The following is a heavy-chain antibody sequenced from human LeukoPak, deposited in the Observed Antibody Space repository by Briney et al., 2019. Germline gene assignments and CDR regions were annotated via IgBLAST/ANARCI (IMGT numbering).Heavy chain of an antibody. CDR3: ARDSLGGSYGYEEYDSSGYYHPDY. CDR2: ISYDGSNK. V-gene: IGHV3-30*03. D-gene: IGHD3-22*01. Sequence: HTGGSLRLSCAASGFTFSSYGMHWVRQAPGKGLEWVAVISYDGSNKYYADSVKGRFTISRDNSKNTLYLQMNSLRAEDTAVYYCARDSLGGSYGYEEYDSSGYYHPDYWGQGTLVTVSS. J-gene: IGHJ4*02. CDR1: GFTFSSYG.